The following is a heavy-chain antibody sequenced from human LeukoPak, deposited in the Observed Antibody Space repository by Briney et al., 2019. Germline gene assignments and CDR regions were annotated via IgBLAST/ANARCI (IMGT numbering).Heavy chain of an antibody. J-gene: IGHJ4*02. Sequence: LEWMGWINPNSGGTNYAQKFQGRVTMTRDTSISTAYMELSRLRSDDTAVYYCARVAIALDYWGQGTLVTVSS. CDR3: ARVAIALDY. V-gene: IGHV1-2*02. CDR2: INPNSGGT.